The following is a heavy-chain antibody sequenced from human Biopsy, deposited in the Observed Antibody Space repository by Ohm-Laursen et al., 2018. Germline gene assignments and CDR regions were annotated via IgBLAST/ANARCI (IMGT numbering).Heavy chain of an antibody. D-gene: IGHD3-3*01. CDR2: ISGTGTT. J-gene: IGHJ3*01. V-gene: IGHV4-61*08. CDR1: GGSIGGSGDY. CDR3: ARLFRLDDYWNDDPPDGFDV. Sequence: ETLSLTCTVSGGSIGGSGDYWSWIRQPPGKGLEWIGYISGTGTTNYNPSLRGRVAMSVDTSKNQFSLQLTSVTAADTAMFFCARLFRLDDYWNDDPPDGFDVWGQGTMVTVSS.